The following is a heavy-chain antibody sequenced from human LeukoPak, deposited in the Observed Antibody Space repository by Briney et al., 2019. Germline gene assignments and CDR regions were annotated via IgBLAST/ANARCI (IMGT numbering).Heavy chain of an antibody. J-gene: IGHJ3*02. CDR3: ARAGITMIVVSAFDI. V-gene: IGHV4-30-4*08. Sequence: PSETLSLTCTVSGGSISSGGYYRSWIRQHPGKGLEWIGYIYYSGSTYYNPSLKSRVTISVDTSKNQFSLKLSSVTAADTAVYYCARAGITMIVVSAFDIWGQGTMVTVSS. D-gene: IGHD3-22*01. CDR1: GGSISSGGYY. CDR2: IYYSGST.